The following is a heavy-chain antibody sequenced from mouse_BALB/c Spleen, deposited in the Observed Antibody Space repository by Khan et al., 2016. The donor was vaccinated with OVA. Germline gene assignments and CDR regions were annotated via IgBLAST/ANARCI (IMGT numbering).Heavy chain of an antibody. CDR1: GFTFSTYG. Sequence: EVELVESGGDLVKPGGSLKLSCAASGFTFSTYGMSWVRQAPDKRLEWVATVSTGGSYTYYPDSVKGRFTISRDNAKNTLYLQMSGLRSEDTAMFYCTRLGDYDDSEGFAYWGQGTLVTVSA. D-gene: IGHD2-4*01. V-gene: IGHV5-6*01. CDR3: TRLGDYDDSEGFAY. CDR2: VSTGGSYT. J-gene: IGHJ3*01.